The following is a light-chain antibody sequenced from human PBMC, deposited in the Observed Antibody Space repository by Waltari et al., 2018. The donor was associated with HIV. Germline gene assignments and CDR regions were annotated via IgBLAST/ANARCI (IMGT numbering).Light chain of an antibody. V-gene: IGLV2-23*02. Sequence: QSALTQPASVSGSPGQSITISCTGTSSNVGSDDLVSWYQQHPGEAPKLIIYEVTKRPSGGSKRFSGSKSGNTASLTISGLQAEDEADYYCCSCPRSGIRYVFGTGTKVTVL. CDR3: CSCPRSGIRYV. CDR1: SSNVGSDDL. J-gene: IGLJ1*01. CDR2: EVT.